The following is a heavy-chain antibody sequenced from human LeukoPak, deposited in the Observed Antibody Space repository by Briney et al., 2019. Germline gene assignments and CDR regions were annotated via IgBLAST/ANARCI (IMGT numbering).Heavy chain of an antibody. Sequence: GGSLRLSCAASGFTFSSYSMNWVRQAPGKGLEWVSSISSSSSYIYYADSVKGRFTISRDNAKNSLYLQMNSLRAEDTAVYYCARDVEQQLVEDYYYGMDVWGQGTTVTVSS. J-gene: IGHJ6*02. D-gene: IGHD6-13*01. CDR1: GFTFSSYS. CDR2: ISSSSSYI. V-gene: IGHV3-21*01. CDR3: ARDVEQQLVEDYYYGMDV.